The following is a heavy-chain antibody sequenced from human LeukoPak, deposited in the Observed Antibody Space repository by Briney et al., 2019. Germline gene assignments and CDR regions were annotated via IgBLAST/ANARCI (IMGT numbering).Heavy chain of an antibody. CDR1: GFSFSGHW. CDR2: ISPTGSTT. Sequence: GGSLRLSCIAPGFSFSGHWMHWARQLPGKGLVWVSRISPTGSTTSYADSVKGRFTVSRDNAKNTLYLQVNNLRAEDTAVYYRARGPNSNWSGLDFWGQGTLLTVSS. J-gene: IGHJ4*02. CDR3: ARGPNSNWSGLDF. V-gene: IGHV3-74*01. D-gene: IGHD6-6*01.